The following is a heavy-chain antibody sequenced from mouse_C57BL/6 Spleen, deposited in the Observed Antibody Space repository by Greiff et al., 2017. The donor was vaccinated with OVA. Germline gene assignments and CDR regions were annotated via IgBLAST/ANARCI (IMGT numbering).Heavy chain of an antibody. D-gene: IGHD1-1*01. CDR3: TRSYYYGSAPYAMDY. V-gene: IGHV1-5*01. CDR2: IYPGNSDT. CDR1: GYTFTSYW. J-gene: IGHJ4*01. Sequence: EVQRVESGTVLARPGASVKMSCKTSGYTFTSYWMHWVKQRPGQGLEWIGAIYPGNSDTSYNQKFKGKAKLTAVTSASTAYMELSSLTNEDSAVYYCTRSYYYGSAPYAMDYWGQGTSVTVSS.